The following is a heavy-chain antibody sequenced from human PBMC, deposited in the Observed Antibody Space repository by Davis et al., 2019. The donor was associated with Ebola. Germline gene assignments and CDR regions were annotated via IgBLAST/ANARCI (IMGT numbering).Heavy chain of an antibody. D-gene: IGHD5-24*01. J-gene: IGHJ3*02. CDR2: IIPILGIA. V-gene: IGHV1-69*04. CDR1: GGTFTSYA. Sequence: SVKVSCKASGGTFTSYAISWVRQAPGQGLEWMGRIIPILGIANYAQKFQDRVTITADKSTSTAYMELSSLRSEDTAVYYCARGKDGYLLEDAFDIWGQGTMVTVSS. CDR3: ARGKDGYLLEDAFDI.